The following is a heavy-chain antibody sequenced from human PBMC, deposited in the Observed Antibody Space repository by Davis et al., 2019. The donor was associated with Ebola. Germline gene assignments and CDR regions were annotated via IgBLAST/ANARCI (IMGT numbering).Heavy chain of an antibody. CDR3: ARDAGTNGNAYHDAFDI. D-gene: IGHD2-8*01. CDR1: GFTFSSYW. V-gene: IGHV3-33*08. Sequence: GESLKISCAASGFTFSSYWMHWVRQAPGKGLEWVANIKQDGSNKDYADSVKGRFTIPRDDSKNTVYLQMNSLRAEDTAVYYCARDAGTNGNAYHDAFDIWGQGTTVTVSS. CDR2: IKQDGSNK. J-gene: IGHJ3*02.